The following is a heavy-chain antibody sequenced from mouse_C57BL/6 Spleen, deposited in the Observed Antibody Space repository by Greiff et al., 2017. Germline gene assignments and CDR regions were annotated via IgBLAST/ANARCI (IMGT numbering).Heavy chain of an antibody. Sequence: EVQRVESEGGLVQPGSSMKLSCTASGFTFSDYYMAWVRQVPEKGLEWVANINYDGSSTYYLDSLKSRFIFSRDNAKNILYLQISSLKSEDTATYYGAKTVAWYFDVWGTGTTVTVSS. CDR3: AKTVAWYFDV. CDR2: INYDGSST. D-gene: IGHD1-1*01. CDR1: GFTFSDYY. V-gene: IGHV5-16*01. J-gene: IGHJ1*03.